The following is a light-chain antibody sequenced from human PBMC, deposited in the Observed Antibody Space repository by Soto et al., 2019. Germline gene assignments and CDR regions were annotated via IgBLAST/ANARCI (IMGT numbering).Light chain of an antibody. CDR2: KVS. Sequence: QSVLTQPASVSGSPGQSITISCTGTSSDIGGYNYVSWYQQHPGKAPKLMIYKVSNRPSGVSNRFSGSKSGNTASLTISGLQAEDEADYFCSSYTSSSTLGIFGGGTKLTVL. CDR3: SSYTSSSTLGI. V-gene: IGLV2-14*01. CDR1: SSDIGGYNY. J-gene: IGLJ2*01.